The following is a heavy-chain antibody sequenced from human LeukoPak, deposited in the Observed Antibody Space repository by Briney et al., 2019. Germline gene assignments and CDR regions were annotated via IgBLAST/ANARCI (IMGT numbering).Heavy chain of an antibody. Sequence: PGGSLRLSCAASGFTFSDYYMSWIRQAPGKGLEWVSYISSSGSTVYYADSVKGRFTISRDNAKNSLYLQMNSLRAEDTAVYYCARDTLSSGWSYFDYWGQGTLVTVSS. D-gene: IGHD6-19*01. J-gene: IGHJ4*02. CDR2: ISSSGSTV. CDR1: GFTFSDYY. CDR3: ARDTLSSGWSYFDY. V-gene: IGHV3-11*04.